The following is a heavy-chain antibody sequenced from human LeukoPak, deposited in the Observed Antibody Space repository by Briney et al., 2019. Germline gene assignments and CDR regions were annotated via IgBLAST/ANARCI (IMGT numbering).Heavy chain of an antibody. CDR1: GFTFSSYS. V-gene: IGHV3-21*01. CDR3: ARATNGRFDI. D-gene: IGHD2-8*01. CDR2: ISSSTSYI. J-gene: IGHJ3*02. Sequence: GGSLRLSCAASGFTFSSYSMSWVRQAPGKGLEWVSFISSSTSYISYADSVKGRFTISRDNAKSSLWLQMSSLRAEDTAVYYCARATNGRFDIWGQGTMVTVSS.